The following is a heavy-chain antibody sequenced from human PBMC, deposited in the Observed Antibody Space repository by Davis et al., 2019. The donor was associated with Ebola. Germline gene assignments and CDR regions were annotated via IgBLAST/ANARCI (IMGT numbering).Heavy chain of an antibody. V-gene: IGHV6-1*01. D-gene: IGHD5-18*01. Sequence: SCAISGDSVSSGGWNWIRLSPSRGLEWLGRTYYSSSKWYNDYAVSVKSRISINPDTSKNQFSLQLNSVTPEDTALYYCTRGWLRGGMDVWGEGTTVTV. J-gene: IGHJ6*02. CDR3: TRGWLRGGMDV. CDR2: TYYSSSKWYN. CDR1: GDSVSSGG.